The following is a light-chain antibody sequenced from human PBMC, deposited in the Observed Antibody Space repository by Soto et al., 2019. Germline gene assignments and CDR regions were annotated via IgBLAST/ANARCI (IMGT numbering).Light chain of an antibody. CDR3: SSYTSSSSYV. J-gene: IGLJ1*01. CDR2: DVS. V-gene: IGLV2-14*01. Sequence: QSSLTQPASVSGSPGQSITISCTGTSSDVGGYNYVCWYQQHPGKAPKLVISDVSNRPSGVSDRFSDSKSGNTASLSISGLQAEDEADYYCSSYTSSSSYVFGTGTKVTV. CDR1: SSDVGGYNY.